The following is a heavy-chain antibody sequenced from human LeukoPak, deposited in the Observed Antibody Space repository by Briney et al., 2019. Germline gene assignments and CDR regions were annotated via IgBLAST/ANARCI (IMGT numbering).Heavy chain of an antibody. CDR2: IKQDGSEK. J-gene: IGHJ6*03. Sequence: PGGSLRLSCAASGFTFSSYWMSWVRQAPGKGLEWVANIKQDGSEKYYVDSVKGRFAISRDNAKNSLYLQMNSLRAEDTAVYYCARINSGWYYYYYYMEVGGKGTTVPVSS. V-gene: IGHV3-7*01. CDR3: ARINSGWYYYYYYMEV. D-gene: IGHD6-19*01. CDR1: GFTFSSYW.